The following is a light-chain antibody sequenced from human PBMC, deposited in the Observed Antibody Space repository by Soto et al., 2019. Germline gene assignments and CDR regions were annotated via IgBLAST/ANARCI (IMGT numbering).Light chain of an antibody. CDR3: QQSYDAQFT. Sequence: DIQLTQSPSSLSASVGDEVTITCRASQGISHYLTWYQQKPGRAPTLLIYGVSTLQSGVPSRFSGGGSGTDFTRTISNLQLEDCATYYCQQSYDAQFTFGGGTRVEIK. CDR2: GVS. CDR1: QGISHY. V-gene: IGKV1-39*01. J-gene: IGKJ4*01.